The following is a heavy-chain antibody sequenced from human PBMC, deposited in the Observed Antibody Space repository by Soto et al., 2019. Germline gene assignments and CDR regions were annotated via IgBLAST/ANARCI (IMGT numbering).Heavy chain of an antibody. CDR1: GRSISSSIYY. J-gene: IGHJ4*02. CDR3: AVGSSGFYYIY. V-gene: IGHV4-39*01. Sequence: SATLSLTCTVSGRSISSSIYYWGWIRQPPGKGLEWIGSIYYSGSTYHNPPLKSRVTISKDTSKNQFSLKLSSVTAADTAVFYCAVGSSGFYYIYWGQG. D-gene: IGHD1-26*01. CDR2: IYYSGST.